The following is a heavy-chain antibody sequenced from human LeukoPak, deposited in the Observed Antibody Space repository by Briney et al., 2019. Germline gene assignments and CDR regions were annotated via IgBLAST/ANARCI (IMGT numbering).Heavy chain of an antibody. CDR2: IIGSGGST. CDR1: GFTFNNYA. CDR3: ATFCSGGDCYSFAP. Sequence: GSLILSCAASGFTFNNYAMTWVRQAPGKGLEWVSTIIGSGGSTDYADSVKGRFTISRDNSKDALFLQMDSLRVEDTAVYYCATFCSGGDCYSFAPWGQGTLVTVSS. V-gene: IGHV3-23*01. D-gene: IGHD2-15*01. J-gene: IGHJ5*02.